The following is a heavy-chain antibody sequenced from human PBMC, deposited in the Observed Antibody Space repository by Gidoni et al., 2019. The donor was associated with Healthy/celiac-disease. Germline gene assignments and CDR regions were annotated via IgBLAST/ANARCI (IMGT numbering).Heavy chain of an antibody. CDR1: GFSLRTGGVG. CDR3: ARSNYDFWSGYPATDYFDY. J-gene: IGHJ4*02. CDR2: IYWDDDK. D-gene: IGHD3-3*01. V-gene: IGHV2-5*02. Sequence: QIPLKESGPTLVKPTQTLTLTCTFAGFSLRTGGVGVGWSRQPPGQALEWLALIYWDDDKRYSPSLKRRLTITKDTSKNQVVLTMTNMDPVDTATYYCARSNYDFWSGYPATDYFDYWGQGTLVTVSS.